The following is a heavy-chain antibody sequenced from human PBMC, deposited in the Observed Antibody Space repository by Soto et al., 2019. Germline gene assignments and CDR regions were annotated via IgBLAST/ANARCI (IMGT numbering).Heavy chain of an antibody. CDR1: GFTLSLYT. CDR2: LGVSDDR. Sequence: VQLLESGGGLVKPGGSLSLSCAASGFTLSLYTINWVRQAPGKGLEWVSSLGVSDDRFYADSVKGRFTISRDNAKNSLYLEMHGLRAEDTDVYYWARLTGRTEMAPLEEDNWGQGTLVTVSS. D-gene: IGHD1-1*01. V-gene: IGHV3-21*01. J-gene: IGHJ4*02. CDR3: ARLTGRTEMAPLEEDN.